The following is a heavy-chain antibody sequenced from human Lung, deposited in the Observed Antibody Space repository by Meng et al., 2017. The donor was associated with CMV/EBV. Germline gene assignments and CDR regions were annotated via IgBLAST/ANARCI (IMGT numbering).Heavy chain of an antibody. V-gene: IGHV3-66*02. Sequence: GGSXRLXCAASGFTVSSNYMSWVRQAPGKGLEWVSVIYSGGSTYYADSVKGRFTISRDNSKNTLYLQMNGLGAEDTTVYYCAKDPRYSGSPFEYYFQDWGQGXLVTVSS. D-gene: IGHD6-13*01. CDR3: AKDPRYSGSPFEYYFQD. CDR1: GFTVSSNY. J-gene: IGHJ1*01. CDR2: IYSGGST.